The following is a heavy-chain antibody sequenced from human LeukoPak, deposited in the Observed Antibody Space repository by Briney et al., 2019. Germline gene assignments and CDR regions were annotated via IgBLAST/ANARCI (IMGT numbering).Heavy chain of an antibody. J-gene: IGHJ6*03. CDR3: ARASVDIVVVPVAWGMDV. Sequence: GGSLRLSCAASGFTVSSNYMNWVRQAPGKGLEWVSVIYSGGSTYYADSVKGRFTISRDSSKNTLYLQMSSLRAEDTAVYYCARASVDIVVVPVAWGMDVWGKGTTVTVSS. V-gene: IGHV3-53*01. CDR1: GFTVSSNY. D-gene: IGHD2-2*03. CDR2: IYSGGST.